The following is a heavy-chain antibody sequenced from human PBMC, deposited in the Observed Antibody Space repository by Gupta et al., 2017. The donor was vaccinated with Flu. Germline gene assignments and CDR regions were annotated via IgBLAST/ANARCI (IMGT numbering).Heavy chain of an antibody. J-gene: IGHJ5*02. CDR3: ARSPHKYSSSWYGRSGGGWFDP. CDR2: IIPIFGTA. CDR1: GGTFSSYA. V-gene: IGHV1-69*01. D-gene: IGHD6-13*01. Sequence: QVQLVQSGAEVKKPGSSVKVSCKASGGTFSSYAIRWVRQAPGQGLEWMGEIIPIFGTANYAQKFQGRVTITADESTSTAYMELSSLRSEDTAVYYCARSPHKYSSSWYGRSGGGWFDPWGQGTLVTVSS.